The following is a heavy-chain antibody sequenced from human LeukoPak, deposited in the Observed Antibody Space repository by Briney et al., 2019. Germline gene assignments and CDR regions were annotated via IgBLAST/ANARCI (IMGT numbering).Heavy chain of an antibody. D-gene: IGHD2-2*01. Sequence: GRSLRLSCEASGFTFSTYGMHWVRQAPGKGLEWVSAISGSGGSTYYADSVKGRFTTSRDSSKNTVFLQMNSLRAEDTAVYYCAKRGPYCASSTSCPYYFDYWGQGTLVTVSS. CDR1: GFTFSTYG. CDR2: ISGSGGST. J-gene: IGHJ4*02. V-gene: IGHV3-23*01. CDR3: AKRGPYCASSTSCPYYFDY.